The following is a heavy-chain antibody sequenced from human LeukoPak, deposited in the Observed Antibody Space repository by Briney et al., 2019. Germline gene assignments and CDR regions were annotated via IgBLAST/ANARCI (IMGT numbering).Heavy chain of an antibody. Sequence: GGSLRLSCAASGFTFSSYAMSWVRQAPGKGLVWVSRINTDGSSTSYADSVKGRFTISRDNAKNTLYLQMNSLRAEDTAVYYCARAPDLELRGDWFDPWGQGTLVTVSS. J-gene: IGHJ5*02. CDR1: GFTFSSYA. CDR2: INTDGSST. D-gene: IGHD1-7*01. V-gene: IGHV3-74*01. CDR3: ARAPDLELRGDWFDP.